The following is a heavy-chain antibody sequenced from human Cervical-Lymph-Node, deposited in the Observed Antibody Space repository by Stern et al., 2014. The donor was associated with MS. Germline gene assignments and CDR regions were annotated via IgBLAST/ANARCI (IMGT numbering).Heavy chain of an antibody. CDR2: ISADSGNT. CDR1: GYTFTTYG. Sequence: MQLVESGTEVKKPGASVLVSCKASGYTFTTYGITWVRQAPGQGLEWMGWISADSGNTKYAQKFQDRVTMTRDTTTGTAYMEVRSLRSEDTAVYYCARDKMHAFDYWGQETQVTVPS. J-gene: IGHJ4*02. CDR3: ARDKMHAFDY. D-gene: IGHD2-8*01. V-gene: IGHV1-18*01.